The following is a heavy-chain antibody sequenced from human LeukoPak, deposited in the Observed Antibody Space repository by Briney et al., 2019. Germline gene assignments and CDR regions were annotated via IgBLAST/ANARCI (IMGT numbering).Heavy chain of an antibody. Sequence: GGSLRLSCAASGFTFSSYSMNWVRQAPGKGLEWVSTVNADGGNAYYADSVKGRFTISRDNSKSTLILQMNSLRVEDTALYYCTKRVKYGGTWDHFADWGQGTLVAVSS. CDR2: VNADGGNA. J-gene: IGHJ4*02. D-gene: IGHD1-26*01. CDR3: TKRVKYGGTWDHFAD. V-gene: IGHV3-23*01. CDR1: GFTFSSYS.